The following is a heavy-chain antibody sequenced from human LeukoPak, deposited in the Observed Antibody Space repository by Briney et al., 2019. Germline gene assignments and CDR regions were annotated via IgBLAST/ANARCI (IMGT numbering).Heavy chain of an antibody. J-gene: IGHJ4*02. CDR2: IKQDGSEK. Sequence: GGSLRLSCAASGFTFSSYWMSWVRQAPGKGLEWVANIKQDGSEKYYVDSVKGRFTISRDNAKNSLYLQMNSLRAEDTAVYYCARGPYYDSSGYSPSPYYFDSWGQGTLVTVSS. D-gene: IGHD3-22*01. CDR1: GFTFSSYW. CDR3: ARGPYYDSSGYSPSPYYFDS. V-gene: IGHV3-7*01.